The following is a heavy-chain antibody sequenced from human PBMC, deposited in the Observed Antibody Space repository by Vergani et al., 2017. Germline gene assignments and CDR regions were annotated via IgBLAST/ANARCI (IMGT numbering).Heavy chain of an antibody. CDR3: AKDPSIAASYNWFDP. D-gene: IGHD6-13*01. V-gene: IGHV3-23*01. CDR2: ISGSGGST. Sequence: EVQLLESGGGLVQPGGSLRLSCAASGFTFSSYDMSWVRQAPGKGLEWVSAISGSGGSTYYADSVKGRFTISRDNSKNTLYLKMNSLRAEDTAVYYCAKDPSIAASYNWFDPWGQGTLVTVSS. CDR1: GFTFSSYD. J-gene: IGHJ5*02.